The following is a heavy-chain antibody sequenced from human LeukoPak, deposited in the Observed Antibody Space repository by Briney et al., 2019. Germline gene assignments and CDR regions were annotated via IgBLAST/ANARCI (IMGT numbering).Heavy chain of an antibody. CDR2: ISAYNGNT. CDR3: ARDQYFDFWSGYSNWFDP. V-gene: IGHV1-18*01. D-gene: IGHD3-3*01. Sequence: WASVKVSCKASGYTFTSYGISWVRQAPGQGLEWMGWISAYNGNTNYAQKLQGRVTMTTDTSTSTAYMELRSLRSDDTAVYYCARDQYFDFWSGYSNWFDPWGQGTLVTVSS. CDR1: GYTFTSYG. J-gene: IGHJ5*02.